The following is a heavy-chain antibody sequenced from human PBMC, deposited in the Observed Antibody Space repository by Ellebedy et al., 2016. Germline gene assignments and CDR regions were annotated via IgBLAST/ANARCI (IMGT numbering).Heavy chain of an antibody. V-gene: IGHV3-48*04. J-gene: IGHJ4*02. D-gene: IGHD6-19*01. CDR1: GFTFSAYR. CDR2: INTDGDSI. Sequence: GGSLRLSXVASGFTFSAYRMNWVRQAPGMGLEWLAYINTDGDSIYYAHSVRGRFTISRDNSNNSLYLQMSSLRAEDTAIYYCARDDDRGWPIGDYWGRGTLVTVSS. CDR3: ARDDDRGWPIGDY.